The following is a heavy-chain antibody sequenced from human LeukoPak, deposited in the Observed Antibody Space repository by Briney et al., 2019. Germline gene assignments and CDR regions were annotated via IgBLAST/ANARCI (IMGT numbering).Heavy chain of an antibody. CDR1: GFTFSTYS. Sequence: PGGSLRLSCAASGFTFSTYSMNWVHQAPGKGLEWVAYITSGSDAIYYADAVKGRFTISRDNAKNSLYLRMSSLRAEDTAVYYCARDPPRRYDYWGQGTLVTVSS. D-gene: IGHD1-14*01. CDR3: ARDPPRRYDY. J-gene: IGHJ4*02. CDR2: ITSGSDAI. V-gene: IGHV3-48*01.